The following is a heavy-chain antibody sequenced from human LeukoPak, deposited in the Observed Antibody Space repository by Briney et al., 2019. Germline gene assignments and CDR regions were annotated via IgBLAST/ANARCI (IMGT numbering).Heavy chain of an antibody. D-gene: IGHD2-8*02. CDR2: INHGGST. Sequence: PSETLSLTCAVLGGSFRGYYWSWIRQSPGKGLERIGEINHGGSTNYNPSLRSRVTISIDTSNNQFSLKLTSVTAADTALYFCARSRLWPTGTVDIWDQGAIVSVSS. V-gene: IGHV4-34*01. CDR3: ARSRLWPTGTVDI. CDR1: GGSFRGYY. J-gene: IGHJ3*02.